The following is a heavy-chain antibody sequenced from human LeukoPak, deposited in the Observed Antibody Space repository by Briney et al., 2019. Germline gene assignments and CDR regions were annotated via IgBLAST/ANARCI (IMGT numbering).Heavy chain of an antibody. CDR2: MNPNSGNT. CDR3: ARSLLVLDAFDI. D-gene: IGHD3-10*01. V-gene: IGHV1-8*01. CDR1: GYTFTSYD. J-gene: IGHJ3*02. Sequence: ASVKVSCKASGYTFTSYDINWVRQATGQGLEWMGWMNPNSGNTGYAQKFQGRVTMTRNTSISTAYMELSSLRSEGTAVYYCARSLLVLDAFDIWGQGTMVTVSS.